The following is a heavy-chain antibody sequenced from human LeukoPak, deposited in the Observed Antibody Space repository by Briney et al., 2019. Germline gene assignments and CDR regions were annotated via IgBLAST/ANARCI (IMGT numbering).Heavy chain of an antibody. CDR3: ARAFRSGYYRGNWFDP. Sequence: GASVTVSCKSSGYTFTIYDINWVRQATGQGLEWMGWMNPNSGNTGYAQKFQGRVTITRNTSISTAYMELSSLRSEDTAVYYCARAFRSGYYRGNWFDPWGQGTLVTVSS. D-gene: IGHD3-3*01. CDR1: GYTFTIYD. J-gene: IGHJ5*02. CDR2: MNPNSGNT. V-gene: IGHV1-8*03.